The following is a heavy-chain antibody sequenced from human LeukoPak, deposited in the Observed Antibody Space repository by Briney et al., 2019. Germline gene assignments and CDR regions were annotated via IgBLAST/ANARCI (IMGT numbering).Heavy chain of an antibody. Sequence: GGSLRLSCTAPGVTFGDYATSWVRQAPGKGLEWVGFIRSRAYGGTTEYAASVKGRFTISRDDSKSIAYLQMNSLKTEDTAVYYCAKDEDYYDSSGYPGVGDYWGQGTLVTVSS. J-gene: IGHJ4*02. D-gene: IGHD3-22*01. CDR2: IRSRAYGGTT. CDR1: GVTFGDYA. CDR3: AKDEDYYDSSGYPGVGDY. V-gene: IGHV3-49*04.